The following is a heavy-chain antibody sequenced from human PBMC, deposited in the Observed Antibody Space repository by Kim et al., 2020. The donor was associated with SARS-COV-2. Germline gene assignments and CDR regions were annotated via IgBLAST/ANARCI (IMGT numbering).Heavy chain of an antibody. D-gene: IGHD2-2*01. CDR1: GFTFSSYS. CDR3: ASQEDRYCSSTSCYEYYYYGMDV. CDR2: ISSSSTI. V-gene: IGHV3-48*04. J-gene: IGHJ6*02. Sequence: GGSLRLSCAASGFTFSSYSMNWVRQAPGKGLEWVSYISSSSTIYYADSVKGRFTISRDNAKNSLYLQMNSLRAEDTAVYYCASQEDRYCSSTSCYEYYYYGMDVWRQGTTVTVSS.